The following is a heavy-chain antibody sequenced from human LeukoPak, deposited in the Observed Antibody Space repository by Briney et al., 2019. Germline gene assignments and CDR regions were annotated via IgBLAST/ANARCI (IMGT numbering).Heavy chain of an antibody. CDR2: ISSSSSYI. CDR3: ARFQYSSSSPYFDY. Sequence: GSLRLSCAASGFTFSSYAMSWVRQAPGKGLEWVSSISSSSSYIYYADSVKGRFTISRDNAKNSLYLQMNSLRAEDTAVYYCARFQYSSSSPYFDYWGQGTLVTVSS. D-gene: IGHD6-6*01. V-gene: IGHV3-21*01. CDR1: GFTFSSYA. J-gene: IGHJ4*02.